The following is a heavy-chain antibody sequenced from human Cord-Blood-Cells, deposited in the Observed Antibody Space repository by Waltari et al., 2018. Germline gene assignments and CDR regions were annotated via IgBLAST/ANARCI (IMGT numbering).Heavy chain of an antibody. CDR2: INHSGST. J-gene: IGHJ4*02. V-gene: IGHV4-34*01. D-gene: IGHD1-26*01. CDR3: ARLSGSYYFDY. Sequence: QVQLQQWGAGLLKPSETLSLTCAVYGGSFSGYYWSWIRQPPGKGLEWIGEINHSGSTHYNPSLKSRVTISVDTSKNQFSLKLSSVTAADTAVYYCARLSGSYYFDYWGQGTLVTVSS. CDR1: GGSFSGYY.